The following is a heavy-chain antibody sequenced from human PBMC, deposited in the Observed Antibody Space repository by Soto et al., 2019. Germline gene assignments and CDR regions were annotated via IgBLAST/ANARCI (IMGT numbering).Heavy chain of an antibody. V-gene: IGHV3-53*01. Sequence: VGSLRLSCAASGFTFSSYMSWVRQAPGKGLEWVSVIYSGGSTYYADSVKGRFTISRDSSKNTLYLQMNSLRAEDTAVYYCARGFQSSFGYWGQGTLVTVSS. CDR1: GFTFSSY. CDR2: IYSGGST. CDR3: ARGFQSSFGY. J-gene: IGHJ4*02. D-gene: IGHD2-21*01.